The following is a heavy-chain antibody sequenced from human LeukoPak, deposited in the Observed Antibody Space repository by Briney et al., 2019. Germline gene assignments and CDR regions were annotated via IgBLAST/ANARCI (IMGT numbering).Heavy chain of an antibody. CDR3: ARWQTTYYHDSSGYYREAYDI. D-gene: IGHD3-22*01. CDR1: GGSISSHY. CDR2: MYYSGIT. J-gene: IGHJ3*02. V-gene: IGHV4-59*11. Sequence: SETLSLTCTVSGGSISSHYWSWFRQPPGQGLEWIGYMYYSGITNYNPSLESRVTISVDTSKNQISLKLSSVTAADTAVYYCARWQTTYYHDSSGYYREAYDIWGQGTMATVSS.